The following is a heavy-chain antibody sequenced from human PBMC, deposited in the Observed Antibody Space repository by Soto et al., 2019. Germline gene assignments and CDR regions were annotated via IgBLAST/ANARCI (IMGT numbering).Heavy chain of an antibody. D-gene: IGHD2-8*01. CDR2: ISGHNGAS. Sequence: QVQLVQSGAEVKSPGASVRVSCKTSGFSFGAYGFGWVRQAPGEGLEWMGWISGHNGASNYARQFQVRLILTIDTSTTTVYMDLKSLRSDDTAVYYCARDLGVQPGACGRCSLGDWGQGSQITVSS. J-gene: IGHJ4*02. CDR3: ARDLGVQPGACGRCSLGD. V-gene: IGHV1-18*01. CDR1: GFSFGAYG.